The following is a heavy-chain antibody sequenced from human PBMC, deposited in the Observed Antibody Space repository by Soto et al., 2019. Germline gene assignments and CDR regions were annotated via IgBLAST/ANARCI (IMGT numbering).Heavy chain of an antibody. Sequence: SETLSLTCTVSGGSISSGGYYWRWIRQHPGKGLEWIGYIYYSGSTYYNPSLKSRVTISVDTSKNQFSLKLSSVTAVDTAVYYCASVIAAAGTYYFDYWGQGTLVTVSS. D-gene: IGHD6-13*01. V-gene: IGHV4-31*03. J-gene: IGHJ4*02. CDR3: ASVIAAAGTYYFDY. CDR2: IYYSGST. CDR1: GGSISSGGYY.